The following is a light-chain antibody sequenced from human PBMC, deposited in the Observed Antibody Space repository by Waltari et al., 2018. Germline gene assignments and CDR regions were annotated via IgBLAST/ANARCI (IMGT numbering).Light chain of an antibody. CDR3: QTGGHGTWV. V-gene: IGLV4-69*01. J-gene: IGLJ3*02. CDR1: SGHSSNV. Sequence: QLVVTQSPSASASLAASVKLTCTLSSGHSSNVLAWLQQQPEKRPRYLMKVNSDGSNSRGAEIPDRFSGSSSGAERYLTISSLQAEDEADYYCQTGGHGTWVFGGGTKLTVL. CDR2: VNSDGSN.